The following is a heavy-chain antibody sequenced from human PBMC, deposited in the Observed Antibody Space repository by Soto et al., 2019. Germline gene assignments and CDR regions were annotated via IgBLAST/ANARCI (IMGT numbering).Heavy chain of an antibody. CDR2: IIPIFGTA. J-gene: IGHJ4*02. V-gene: IGHV1-69*13. D-gene: IGHD3-22*01. CDR3: ARGVAYDISVYLGDK. Sequence: SVKVSCKASGGTFSSYAISWVRQAPGQGLEWMGGIIPIFGTANYAQKFQGRVTITADESTSTAYMELSSLRSEDTAVYYCARGVAYDISVYLGDKWGKETLVTVPS. CDR1: GGTFSSYA.